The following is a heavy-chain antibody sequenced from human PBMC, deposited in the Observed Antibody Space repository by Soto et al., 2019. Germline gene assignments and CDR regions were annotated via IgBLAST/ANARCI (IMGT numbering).Heavy chain of an antibody. CDR1: GFTFDDYA. V-gene: IGHV3-9*01. CDR2: ISWNSGSI. Sequence: GGSLRLSCAASGFTFDDYAMHWVRQAPGKGLEWVSGISWNSGSIGYADSVKGRFTISRDNAKNSLYLQMNSLRAEDTAVYYCAKGANWNYNWYFDLWGRGTLVTVSS. D-gene: IGHD1-7*01. CDR3: AKGANWNYNWYFDL. J-gene: IGHJ2*01.